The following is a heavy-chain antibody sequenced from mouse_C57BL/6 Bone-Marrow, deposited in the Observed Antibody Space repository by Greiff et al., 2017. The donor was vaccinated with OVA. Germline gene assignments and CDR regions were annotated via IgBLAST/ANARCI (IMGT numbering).Heavy chain of an antibody. D-gene: IGHD1-1*01. CDR3: ARIHYYGSPAWFAY. V-gene: IGHV8-8*01. Sequence: ESGPGILQPSQTLSLTCSFSGFSLSTFGMGVGWIRQPSGKGLEWLAHIWWDDDKYYNPALKSRLTISKDTSKNQVFLKIANVDTADTATYYCARIHYYGSPAWFAYWGQGTLVTVSA. J-gene: IGHJ3*01. CDR2: IWWDDDK. CDR1: GFSLSTFGMG.